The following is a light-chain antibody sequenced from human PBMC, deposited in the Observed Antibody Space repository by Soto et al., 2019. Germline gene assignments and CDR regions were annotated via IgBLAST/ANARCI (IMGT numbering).Light chain of an antibody. CDR3: SSYTSSDTLVL. CDR2: EVT. J-gene: IGLJ2*01. Sequence: QSALTQPASVSGSPGQSITISCTGTSSDIGGYNFVSWYQQYPGKAPKLMIYEVTHRPSGVSNRFSGSKSGNTASLIISGLQAEDEDDYYCSSYTSSDTLVLFGGGTKLTVL. CDR1: SSDIGGYNF. V-gene: IGLV2-14*01.